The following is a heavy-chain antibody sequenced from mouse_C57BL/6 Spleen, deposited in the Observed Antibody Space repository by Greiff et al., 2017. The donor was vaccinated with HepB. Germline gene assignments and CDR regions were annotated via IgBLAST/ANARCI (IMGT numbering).Heavy chain of an antibody. CDR1: GFTFSDYG. Sequence: EVKLQESGGGLVKPGGSLKLSCAASGFTFSDYGMHWVRQAPEKGLEWVAYISSGSSTIYYADTVKGRFTISSDNAKNTLFLQMTSLRSEDTAMYYCARGLYYDYDEGWFAYWGQGTLVTVSA. D-gene: IGHD2-4*01. J-gene: IGHJ3*01. CDR2: ISSGSSTI. V-gene: IGHV5-17*01. CDR3: ARGLYYDYDEGWFAY.